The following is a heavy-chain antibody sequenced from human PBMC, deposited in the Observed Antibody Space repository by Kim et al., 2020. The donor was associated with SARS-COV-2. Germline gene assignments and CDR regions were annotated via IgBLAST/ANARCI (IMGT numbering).Heavy chain of an antibody. V-gene: IGHV1-3*01. D-gene: IGHD3-10*01. CDR1: GYTFTSYA. Sequence: ASVKVSCKASGYTFTSYAMHWVRQAPGQRLEWMGWINAGNGNTKYSQKFQGRVTITRDTSASTAYMELSSLRSEDTAVYYCARDGDYYYGSGSYGYWGQGTLVTVSS. J-gene: IGHJ4*02. CDR3: ARDGDYYYGSGSYGY. CDR2: INAGNGNT.